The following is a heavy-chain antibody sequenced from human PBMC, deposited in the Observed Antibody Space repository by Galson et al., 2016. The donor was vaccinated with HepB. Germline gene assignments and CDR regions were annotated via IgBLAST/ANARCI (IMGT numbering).Heavy chain of an antibody. D-gene: IGHD3-10*01. CDR1: GFTFSKYI. CDR2: ISHTGDNT. Sequence: SVKVSCKASGFTFSKYIMNWVRQAPGQGLEWMGMISHTGDNTSVAQKFQGRVTMTRDTSTSVPYMELSGLGSDDTAMYYCARDTFHGSPEDDYYYGMDVWGQGTTVTVS. J-gene: IGHJ6*02. V-gene: IGHV1-46*01. CDR3: ARDTFHGSPEDDYYYGMDV.